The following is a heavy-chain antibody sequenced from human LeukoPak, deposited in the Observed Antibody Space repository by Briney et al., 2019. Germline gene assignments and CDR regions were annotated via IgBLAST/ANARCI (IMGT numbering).Heavy chain of an antibody. CDR2: ISYDGSNK. J-gene: IGHJ4*02. V-gene: IGHV3-30*18. D-gene: IGHD2-2*01. CDR1: GFIFSSYG. CDR3: AKGYCSSTTCFFDY. Sequence: PGGSLRLSCAASGFIFSSYGMHWVRQAPGKGLEWVAVISYDGSNKCYADSVKGRFTISRDNSKNTLYLQMNSLRAEDTAVYYCAKGYCSSTTCFFDYWGQGTLVTVSS.